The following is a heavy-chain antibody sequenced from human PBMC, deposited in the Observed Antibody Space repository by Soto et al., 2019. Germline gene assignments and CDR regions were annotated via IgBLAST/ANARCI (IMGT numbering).Heavy chain of an antibody. Sequence: QITVKESGLTLVKPTQTLTLTCTFSGFSLSTNGMGVGWIRQSPGKALEWLALIYWDDDKRYSPSLRGRLTITQDTSKTQVDLTATNMGPVDTAAGYCARRTRGVYDLDRLWEKFDYWGQGTLVTVSS. CDR3: ARRTRGVYDLDRLWEKFDY. D-gene: IGHD5-12*01. CDR2: IYWDDDK. CDR1: GFSLSTNGMG. J-gene: IGHJ4*02. V-gene: IGHV2-5*02.